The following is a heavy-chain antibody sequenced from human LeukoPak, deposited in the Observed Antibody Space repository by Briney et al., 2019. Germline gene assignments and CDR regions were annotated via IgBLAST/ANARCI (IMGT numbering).Heavy chain of an antibody. CDR3: ARRVGNSHWFDP. CDR2: IYYSGIT. V-gene: IGHV4-39*01. CDR1: GGSISSSTYY. J-gene: IGHJ5*02. Sequence: PSETLSLTCAVSGGSISSSTYYWGWIRQPPGKGLEWIGNIYYSGITFYNPSLRSRISISVDTSKNQFSLKLSSVTAAGTAVYFCARRVGNSHWFDPWGQGNLVTVSS. D-gene: IGHD4-23*01.